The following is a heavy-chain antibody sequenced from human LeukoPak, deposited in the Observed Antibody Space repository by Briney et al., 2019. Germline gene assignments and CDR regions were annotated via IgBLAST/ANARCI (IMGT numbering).Heavy chain of an antibody. J-gene: IGHJ4*02. V-gene: IGHV1-2*02. CDR1: GYTFTDYF. CDR2: INCNTAGT. D-gene: IGHD2-2*01. CDR3: ARDLGIYCSSISCPPDY. Sequence: ASVKVSCKTSGYTFTDYFMHWVRQAPGQGPEWMGWINCNTAGTNYAQKFQGRVTMTRDTSVSTVYMELSRLTSDDTAFYYCARDLGIYCSSISCPPDYWGQGTLVTVSS.